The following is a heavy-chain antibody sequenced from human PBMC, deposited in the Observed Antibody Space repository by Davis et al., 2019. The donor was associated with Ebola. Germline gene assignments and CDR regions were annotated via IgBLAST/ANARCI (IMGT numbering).Heavy chain of an antibody. V-gene: IGHV1-46*01. CDR1: GYTFTSYY. D-gene: IGHD3-10*01. CDR2: INPSGNST. Sequence: ASVKVSCKASGYTFTSYYMHWVRQAPGQGLEWMGIINPSGNSTSYAQKFQGRVTITRDTSTSTVYMELSSLRSEDTAVYYCASGGGTMVQGVIINYGMDGWGQGTTVTVSS. CDR3: ASGGGTMVQGVIINYGMDG. J-gene: IGHJ6*02.